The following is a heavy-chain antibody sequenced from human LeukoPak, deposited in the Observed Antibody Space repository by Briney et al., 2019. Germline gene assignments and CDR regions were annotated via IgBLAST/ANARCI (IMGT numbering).Heavy chain of an antibody. D-gene: IGHD3-3*01. CDR1: GGSISSYY. Sequence: SETLSLTCTVSGGSISSYYWSWIRQPAGKGLEWIGRIYTSGSTNYNPSLKSRVTVSVDTSKNQFSLKLSSVTAADTAVYYCARVGPFWSGYYDQMYYFDYWGQGTLVTVSS. V-gene: IGHV4-4*07. CDR3: ARVGPFWSGYYDQMYYFDY. CDR2: IYTSGST. J-gene: IGHJ4*02.